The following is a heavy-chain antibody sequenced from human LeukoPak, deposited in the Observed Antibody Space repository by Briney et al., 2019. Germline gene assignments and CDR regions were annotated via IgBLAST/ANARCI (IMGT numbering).Heavy chain of an antibody. D-gene: IGHD6-6*01. CDR2: ISAYNGNT. CDR3: ALYSSSSETCDY. CDR1: GGTFSSYA. Sequence: ASVKVSCKASGGTFSSYAISWVRQAPGQGLEWMGWISAYNGNTNYAQKLQGRVTMTTDTSTSTAYMELRSLRSDDTAVYYCALYSSSSETCDYWGQGTLVTVSS. J-gene: IGHJ4*02. V-gene: IGHV1-18*01.